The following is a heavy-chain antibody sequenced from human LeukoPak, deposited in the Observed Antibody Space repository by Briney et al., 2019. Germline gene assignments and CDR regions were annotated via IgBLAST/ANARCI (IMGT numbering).Heavy chain of an antibody. CDR1: GFTFTSYA. V-gene: IGHV1-3*01. Sequence: GGSLRLSCAASGFTFTSYAMHWVRQAPGQRLEWMGWINAGNGNTKYSQKFQGRVTITRDTSASTAYMELSSLRSEDTAVYYCARDSGDFDYWGQGTLVTVSS. D-gene: IGHD3-10*01. CDR2: INAGNGNT. J-gene: IGHJ4*02. CDR3: ARDSGDFDY.